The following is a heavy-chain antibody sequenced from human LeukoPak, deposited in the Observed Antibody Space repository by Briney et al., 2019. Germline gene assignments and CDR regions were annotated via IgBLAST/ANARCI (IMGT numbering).Heavy chain of an antibody. J-gene: IGHJ5*02. Sequence: PSETLSLTCTVSAGSITSYYWSWIRPPPGKGLEWIGYTSYSGSTNSNPSLKSRFPLPVDTPKNQFSRTLGSVTPADTAVYYCAREDTLIPGPNWFYPWGQGTLVSVAS. V-gene: IGHV4-59*01. CDR3: AREDTLIPGPNWFYP. D-gene: IGHD2-2*02. CDR2: TSYSGST. CDR1: AGSITSYY.